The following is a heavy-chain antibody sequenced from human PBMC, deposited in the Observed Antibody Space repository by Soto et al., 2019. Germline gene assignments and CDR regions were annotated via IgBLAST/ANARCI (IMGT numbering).Heavy chain of an antibody. Sequence: EVQLVESGGGLVQPGGSLRLSCAASGSTFSSYWMSWVRQAPGKGLEWVANIKQDGSEKYYVDSVKGRFTNSRDNANNPLHLQMNSLRAEDTAVYYCARQWQRSSGWSGFDYWGQGTLVTVSS. CDR3: ARQWQRSSGWSGFDY. V-gene: IGHV3-7*01. CDR1: GSTFSSYW. J-gene: IGHJ4*02. CDR2: IKQDGSEK. D-gene: IGHD6-19*01.